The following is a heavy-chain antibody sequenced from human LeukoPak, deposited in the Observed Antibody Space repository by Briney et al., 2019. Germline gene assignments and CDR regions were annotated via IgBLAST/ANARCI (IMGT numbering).Heavy chain of an antibody. CDR1: GFTVSSNY. V-gene: IGHV3-23*01. CDR3: TKEQGGYSYGHFDY. CDR2: ITGTDGST. Sequence: GGSLRLSCAASGFTVSSNYMSWVRQAPGKGLEWVSGITGTDGSTYYADSVKGRFTTSRDNSKNTLYLQMNSLRAEDTAVYYCTKEQGGYSYGHFDYWGQGTLVTVSS. J-gene: IGHJ4*02. D-gene: IGHD5-18*01.